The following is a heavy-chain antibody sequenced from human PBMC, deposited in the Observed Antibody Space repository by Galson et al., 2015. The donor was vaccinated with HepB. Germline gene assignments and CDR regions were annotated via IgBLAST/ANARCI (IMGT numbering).Heavy chain of an antibody. J-gene: IGHJ4*02. CDR1: GFTFSSYG. Sequence: SLRLSCAASGFTFSSYGMHWVRQAPGKGLEWVAVISYDGSNKYYADSVKGRFTISRDNSKNTLYLQMNSLRAEDTAVYYCAKSTTVNYYDSSPSPPNFDYWGQGTLVTVSS. V-gene: IGHV3-30*18. D-gene: IGHD3-22*01. CDR3: AKSTTVNYYDSSPSPPNFDY. CDR2: ISYDGSNK.